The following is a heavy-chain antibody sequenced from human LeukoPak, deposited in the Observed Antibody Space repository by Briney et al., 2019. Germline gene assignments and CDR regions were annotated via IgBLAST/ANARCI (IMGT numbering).Heavy chain of an antibody. V-gene: IGHV4-38-2*02. J-gene: IGHJ5*02. Sequence: SETLSLTCSVSGYYISNGYFWGWIRQSPGKGLEWIATIYHSGSTDYNSSLKSRVTISVDTSKNQFSLKLSSVTAADTAVYYCARVDGSGSYYRVESRWFDPWGQGTLVTVSS. CDR1: GYYISNGYF. CDR3: ARVDGSGSYYRVESRWFDP. D-gene: IGHD3-10*01. CDR2: IYHSGST.